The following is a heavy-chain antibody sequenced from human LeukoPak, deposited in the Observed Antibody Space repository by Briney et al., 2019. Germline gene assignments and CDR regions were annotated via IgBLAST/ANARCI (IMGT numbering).Heavy chain of an antibody. J-gene: IGHJ6*03. V-gene: IGHV3-64*01. CDR3: ARGHFWSGYSYQDYYYYMDV. CDR2: ISYNGAGT. D-gene: IGHD3-3*02. CDR1: GFTFSSYA. Sequence: AGSLTLSCAVSGFTFSSYAMHWVRQPPGKGLEYVSTISYNGAGTDYANFMNGRFTISRDTSKNTLPLQVGSLSPADMAVYYCARGHFWSGYSYQDYYYYMDVWGKGTTVTVS.